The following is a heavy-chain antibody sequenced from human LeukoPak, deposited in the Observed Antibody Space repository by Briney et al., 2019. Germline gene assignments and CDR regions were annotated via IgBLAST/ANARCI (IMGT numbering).Heavy chain of an antibody. CDR3: ARELDGSSGWYDWFDP. CDR1: VDSVSSNSAA. J-gene: IGHJ5*02. Sequence: SQTLSLTCAISVDSVSSNSAAWNWIRQSPSRGLEWLGRTYYRSKWYNDYAVSVKSRITINPDTSKNQFSLQLNSVTPEDTAVYYCARELDGSSGWYDWFDPWGQGTLVTVSS. CDR2: TYYRSKWYN. D-gene: IGHD6-19*01. V-gene: IGHV6-1*01.